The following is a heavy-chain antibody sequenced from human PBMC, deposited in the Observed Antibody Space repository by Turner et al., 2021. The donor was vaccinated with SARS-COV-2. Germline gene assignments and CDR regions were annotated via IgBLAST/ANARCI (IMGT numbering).Heavy chain of an antibody. D-gene: IGHD3-16*01. CDR1: GYTSTDYY. CDR2: INPNSGGT. J-gene: IGHJ4*02. CDR3: ATDSYGTL. Sequence: VQLLLSGAEVKKHGASLKVSCKASGYTSTDYYMHWVRQAPGQGLEWMGWINPNSGGTNYAQKFQGRVTMTRDTSISTAYKELSRLRSDDTAVYYCATDSYGTLWGQGTLVTVSS. V-gene: IGHV1-2*02.